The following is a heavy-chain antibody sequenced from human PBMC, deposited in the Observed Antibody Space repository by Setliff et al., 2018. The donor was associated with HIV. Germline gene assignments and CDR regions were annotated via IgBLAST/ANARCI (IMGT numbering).Heavy chain of an antibody. Sequence: ASVKVSCKASGYTFTNYDIHWVRQAPGQGLEWMGRFSPGSGGTTFVSQKFQGRVTMTRDASSTTAYMEVNRLTSDDTAVYYCAKGQGPVDYWGQGTLVTVSS. CDR1: GYTFTNYD. V-gene: IGHV1-2*06. J-gene: IGHJ4*02. CDR3: AKGQGPVDY. CDR2: FSPGSGGT.